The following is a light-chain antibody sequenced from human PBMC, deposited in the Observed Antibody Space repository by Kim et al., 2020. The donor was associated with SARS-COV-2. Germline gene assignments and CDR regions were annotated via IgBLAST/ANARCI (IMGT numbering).Light chain of an antibody. CDR3: QQYNNWPYT. CDR1: QSVSSD. Sequence: SVSPGERATLSCRASQSVSSDLAWYQQNPGQPPRLLIYGASTRATGIPARFSGSGSGTEFTLTISSLQSEDFAVYYCQQYNNWPYTFGQGAKLEI. J-gene: IGKJ2*01. CDR2: GAS. V-gene: IGKV3-15*01.